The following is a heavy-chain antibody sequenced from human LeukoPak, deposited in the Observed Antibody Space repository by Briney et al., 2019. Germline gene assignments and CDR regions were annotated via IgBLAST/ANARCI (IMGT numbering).Heavy chain of an antibody. V-gene: IGHV4-4*02. CDR3: AREVGRGVVPAAYYNWFDP. CDR1: GGSISSSNW. J-gene: IGHJ5*02. D-gene: IGHD2-2*01. CDR2: IYHSGST. Sequence: PSGTLSLTCVVSGGSISSSNWWSWVRQPPGKGLEWIGEIYHSGSTNYNPSLKSRVTISVDKSKNQFSLKLSSVTAADTAVYYCAREVGRGVVPAAYYNWFDPWGQGTLVTVSS.